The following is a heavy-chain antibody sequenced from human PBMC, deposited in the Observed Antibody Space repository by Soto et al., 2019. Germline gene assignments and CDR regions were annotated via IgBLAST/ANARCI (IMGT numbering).Heavy chain of an antibody. CDR1: GGSISSYY. V-gene: IGHV4-59*01. Sequence: QVQLQESGPGLVKPSETLSLTCTVSGGSISSYYWSWIRQPPGKGLEWIGYIYYSGSPNYNPSLKSRVTSSVDTSKKHFSLTLSSVTAADTAGYYCAGGWDLWGFDYWGKGTLVTVSA. CDR2: IYYSGSP. CDR3: AGGWDLWGFDY. J-gene: IGHJ4*02. D-gene: IGHD3-16*01.